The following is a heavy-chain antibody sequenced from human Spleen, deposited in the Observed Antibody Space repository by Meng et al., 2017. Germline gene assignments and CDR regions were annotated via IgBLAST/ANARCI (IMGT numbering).Heavy chain of an antibody. CDR3: ARTWFGTREYDYGMDV. CDR2: IRDSGGRV. CDR1: GFTFTTYT. Sequence: GGSLRLSCAASGFTFTTYTMNWVRQVPGKGLGWVSTIRDSGGRVYYAESVKGRFTISRDNSKNTLYLQMNSLRAEDTAVYYGARTWFGTREYDYGMDVWGQGTTVTVSS. D-gene: IGHD3-10*01. V-gene: IGHV3-23*01. J-gene: IGHJ6*02.